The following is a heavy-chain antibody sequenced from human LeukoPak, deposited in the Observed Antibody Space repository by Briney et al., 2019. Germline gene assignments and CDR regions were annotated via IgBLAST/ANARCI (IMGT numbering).Heavy chain of an antibody. CDR3: ARAVHWTYDS. D-gene: IGHD1-7*01. CDR2: IIPIFGTA. CDR1: GYTFTSYA. V-gene: IGHV1-69*13. Sequence: ASVKVSCKASGYTFTSYAISWVRQAPGQGLEWMGGIIPIFGTANYAQKFQGRVTITADESTSTAYMELSSLTSDDTAIYYCARAVHWTYDSWGQGTLVTVSS. J-gene: IGHJ4*02.